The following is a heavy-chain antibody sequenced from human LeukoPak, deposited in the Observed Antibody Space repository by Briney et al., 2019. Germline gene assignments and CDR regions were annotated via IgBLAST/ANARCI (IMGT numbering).Heavy chain of an antibody. CDR3: ANPSTPDYYDSSGYYRGDAFDI. Sequence: GSLRLSCAASGFTFSSYAMSWVRQAPGKGLEWVSAISGSGGSTYYADSVKGRFTISRDNSKNTLYLRMNSLRAEDTAVYYCANPSTPDYYDSSGYYRGDAFDIWGQGTMVTVSS. V-gene: IGHV3-23*01. CDR1: GFTFSSYA. J-gene: IGHJ3*02. D-gene: IGHD3-22*01. CDR2: ISGSGGST.